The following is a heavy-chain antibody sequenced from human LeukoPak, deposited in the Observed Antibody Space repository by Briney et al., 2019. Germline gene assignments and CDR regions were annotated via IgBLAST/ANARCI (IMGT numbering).Heavy chain of an antibody. D-gene: IGHD6-13*01. CDR2: ISGSGDST. J-gene: IGHJ4*02. Sequence: GGSLRLSCAASRFTFSDFGMSWVRQAPGKGLEWVSAISGSGDSTYYGDSVKGRFTISRDNSKNTLYLQMNSLRAEDTAVYYCAKTRPLDSSSWSHGDYWGQGTLVTVSS. V-gene: IGHV3-23*01. CDR3: AKTRPLDSSSWSHGDY. CDR1: RFTFSDFG.